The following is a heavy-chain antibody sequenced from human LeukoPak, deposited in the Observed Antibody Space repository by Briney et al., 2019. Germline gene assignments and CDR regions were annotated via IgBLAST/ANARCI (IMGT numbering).Heavy chain of an antibody. D-gene: IGHD2-2*01. Sequence: ASVKVSCKXSGYTFTSYYMHWVRQAPGQGLERMGIINPSGGSTSYAQKFQGRVTMTRDTSTSTVYMELSSLRFEDTAVYYCARVVPAATPSYYYFDYWGQGTLVTVSS. CDR2: INPSGGST. CDR1: GYTFTSYY. J-gene: IGHJ4*02. CDR3: ARVVPAATPSYYYFDY. V-gene: IGHV1-46*03.